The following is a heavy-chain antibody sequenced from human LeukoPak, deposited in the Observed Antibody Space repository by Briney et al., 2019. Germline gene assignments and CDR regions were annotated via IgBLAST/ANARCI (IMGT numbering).Heavy chain of an antibody. V-gene: IGHV4-39*07. D-gene: IGHD3-10*01. J-gene: IGHJ4*02. CDR3: ARGRGKLPDY. CDR1: GFTFGDYA. CDR2: IYYSGST. Sequence: PGGSLRLSCTASGFTFGDYAMSWFRQAPGKGLEWIGSIYYSGSTYYNPSLKSRVTISVDTSKNQFSLKLSSVTAADTAVYYCARGRGKLPDYWGQGTLVTVSS.